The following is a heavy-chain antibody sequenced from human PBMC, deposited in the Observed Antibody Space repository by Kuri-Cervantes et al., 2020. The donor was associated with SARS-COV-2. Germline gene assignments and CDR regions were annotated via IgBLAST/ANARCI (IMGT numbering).Heavy chain of an antibody. CDR3: ARDLTGGDDAFDI. V-gene: IGHV4-59*12. CDR1: GGSISSYY. CDR2: IYYSRST. Sequence: SETLSLTCTVSGGSISSYYWSWIRQPPGKGLEWIGYIYYSRSTNYNPSLKSRVTISVDTSKNQFSLKLSSVTAADTAVYYCARDLTGGDDAFDIWGQGTMVTVSS. D-gene: IGHD7-27*01. J-gene: IGHJ3*02.